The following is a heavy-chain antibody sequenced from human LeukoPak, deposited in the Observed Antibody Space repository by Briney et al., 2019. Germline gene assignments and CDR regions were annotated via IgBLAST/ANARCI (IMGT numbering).Heavy chain of an antibody. CDR1: GGSISSYY. V-gene: IGHV4-4*07. J-gene: IGHJ2*01. Sequence: SETLSLTCTVSGGSISSYYWSWIRQPAGKGLEWIGRIYSSGSTNYNPSLKSRVTTSVDTSKNQFSLKLSSVTAADTAVYYCARGQYHLLYWYFDLWGRGTLVTVSS. D-gene: IGHD2-2*01. CDR2: IYSSGST. CDR3: ARGQYHLLYWYFDL.